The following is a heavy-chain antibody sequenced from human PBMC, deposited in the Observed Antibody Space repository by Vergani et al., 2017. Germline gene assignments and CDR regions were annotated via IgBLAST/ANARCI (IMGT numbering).Heavy chain of an antibody. D-gene: IGHD6-6*01. CDR3: ARDRMSIAAPPPGYYFDY. CDR1: GFTFNSYG. CDR2: IRSDESRR. J-gene: IGHJ4*02. Sequence: QVQLVESGGGVVQPGGSLRLSCAASGFTFNSYGMHWVRQAPGKGLEWVASIRSDESRRYYGDSMEGPFTISRDNSKNTLYLQMNSLRAEDTAVYYCARDRMSIAAPPPGYYFDYWGQGTLVTVSS. V-gene: IGHV3-30*02.